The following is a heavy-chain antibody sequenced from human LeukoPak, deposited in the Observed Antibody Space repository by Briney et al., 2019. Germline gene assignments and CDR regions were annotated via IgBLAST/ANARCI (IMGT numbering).Heavy chain of an antibody. D-gene: IGHD6-13*01. CDR1: GGSINISNW. V-gene: IGHV4-4*02. CDR3: ARGFYSSPEGGWFDP. CDR2: INHSGST. Sequence: TSETLSLTCAVSGGSINISNWWSWVRQPPGKGLEWIREINHSGSTNYNPSLKSRVTISVDTSKNQFSLKLSSVTAADTAVYYCARGFYSSPEGGWFDPWGQGTLVTVSS. J-gene: IGHJ5*02.